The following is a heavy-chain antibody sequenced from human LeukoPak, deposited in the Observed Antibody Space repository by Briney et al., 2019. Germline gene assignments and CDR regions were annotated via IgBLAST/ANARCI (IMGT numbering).Heavy chain of an antibody. CDR3: ARGILGQWRKHFDY. Sequence: ASVKVSCKASGYTFTSYGISRVRQAPGQGLEWMGWISAYNGNTNYAQKLQGRVTMTTDTSTSTAYMELRSLRSDDTAVYYCARGILGQWRKHFDYWGQGTLVTVSS. CDR2: ISAYNGNT. CDR1: GYTFTSYG. J-gene: IGHJ4*02. D-gene: IGHD6-19*01. V-gene: IGHV1-18*01.